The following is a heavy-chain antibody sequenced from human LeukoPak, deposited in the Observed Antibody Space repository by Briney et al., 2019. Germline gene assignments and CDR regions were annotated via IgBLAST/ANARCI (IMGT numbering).Heavy chain of an antibody. D-gene: IGHD3-22*01. CDR1: GVSTTGFGQN. J-gene: IGHJ4*02. V-gene: IGHV4-39*01. Sequence: SEPLSLTCTVSGVSTTGFGQNYDWIRNPQGKGLKGIGGFHFSGAINYNPSLKSRVTIFVDTSAKQLSLKLNSVTAADTAVYYCARRYEGSGYAYDYWGQGILVTVSS. CDR2: FHFSGAI. CDR3: ARRYEGSGYAYDY.